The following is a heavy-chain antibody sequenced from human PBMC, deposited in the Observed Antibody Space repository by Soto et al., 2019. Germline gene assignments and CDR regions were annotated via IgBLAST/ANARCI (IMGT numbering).Heavy chain of an antibody. CDR1: GYSFTSYW. D-gene: IGHD3-3*01. V-gene: IGHV5-51*01. J-gene: IGHJ4*02. Sequence: GESLKISCKGSGYSFTSYWIGWVRQMPGKGLEWMGIIYPGDSDTRYSPSFQGQVTISADKSISTAYLQWSSLKASDTAMYYCARLRTLRHYDFWSDSFDYWGQGTLVTV. CDR2: IYPGDSDT. CDR3: ARLRTLRHYDFWSDSFDY.